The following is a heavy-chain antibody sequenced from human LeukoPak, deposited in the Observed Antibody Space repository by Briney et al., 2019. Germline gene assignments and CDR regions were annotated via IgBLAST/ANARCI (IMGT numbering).Heavy chain of an antibody. V-gene: IGHV3-30*04. D-gene: IGHD3-3*01. CDR1: GFTFSSYA. CDR2: ISYDGSNI. Sequence: GGSLRLSCAASGFTFSSYAMYWVRQAPGKGLEWVALISYDGSNIYYADSVKGRFTISRDNSKNTLYLQMNSLRAEDTAVYYCAKDSVRPYDFWGGYLLSYYYYGMDVWGQGTTVTVSS. CDR3: AKDSVRPYDFWGGYLLSYYYYGMDV. J-gene: IGHJ6*02.